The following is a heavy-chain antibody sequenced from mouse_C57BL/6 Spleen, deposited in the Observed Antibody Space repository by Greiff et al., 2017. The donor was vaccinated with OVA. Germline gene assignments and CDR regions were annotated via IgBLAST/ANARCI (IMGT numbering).Heavy chain of an antibody. Sequence: QVQLQQPGAELVKPGASVKMSCKASGYTFTSYWITWVKQRPGQGLEWIGDIYPGSGSTNYNEKFKSKATLTVDTSSSTAYMQHSSLTSEDSAVYYCARYHYGSSYYYAMDYWGQGTSVTVSS. CDR1: GYTFTSYW. CDR3: ARYHYGSSYYYAMDY. D-gene: IGHD1-1*01. CDR2: IYPGSGST. J-gene: IGHJ4*01. V-gene: IGHV1-55*01.